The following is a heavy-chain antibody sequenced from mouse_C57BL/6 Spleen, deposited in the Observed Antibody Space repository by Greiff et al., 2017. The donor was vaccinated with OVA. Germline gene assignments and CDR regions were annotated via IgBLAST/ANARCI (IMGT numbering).Heavy chain of an antibody. J-gene: IGHJ3*01. CDR1: GYTFTSYW. CDR3: ARAGAQATFAY. D-gene: IGHD3-2*02. CDR2: INPSNGGT. Sequence: QVQLQQPGTELVKPGASVKLSCKASGYTFTSYWMHWVKQRPGQGLEWIGNINPSNGGTNYNEKFKSKATLTVDKSSSTAYMQLSSLTPEDSAVYISARAGAQATFAYRGQGTLGTVSA. V-gene: IGHV1-53*01.